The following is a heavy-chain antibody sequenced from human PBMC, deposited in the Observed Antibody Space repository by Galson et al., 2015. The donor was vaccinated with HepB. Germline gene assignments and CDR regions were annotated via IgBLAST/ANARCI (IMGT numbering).Heavy chain of an antibody. CDR3: ARLGGAAAGRIPYYYYYMDV. Sequence: GAEVKKPGESLRISCKGSGYSFTSYWISWVRQMPGKGLEWMGRIDPSDSYTNYSPSFQGHVTISADKSISTAYLQWSSLKASDTAMYYCARLGGAAAGRIPYYYYYMDVWGKGTTVTVSS. V-gene: IGHV5-10-1*01. D-gene: IGHD6-13*01. J-gene: IGHJ6*03. CDR1: GYSFTSYW. CDR2: IDPSDSYT.